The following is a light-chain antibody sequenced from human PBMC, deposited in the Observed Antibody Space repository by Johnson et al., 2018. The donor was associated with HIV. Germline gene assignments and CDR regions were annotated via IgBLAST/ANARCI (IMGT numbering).Light chain of an antibody. CDR2: AND. CDR3: GTWDSSLRVGF. Sequence: QSVLTQPPSVSAAPGQKVTISCSGSSSNIGNNYVSWYQQLPGTAPKLLISANDKRPSGIPDRFSGPKSGTSATLGITGLQTGDEADYYCGTWDSSLRVGFFGTGTKVTVL. V-gene: IGLV1-51*01. CDR1: SSNIGNNY. J-gene: IGLJ1*01.